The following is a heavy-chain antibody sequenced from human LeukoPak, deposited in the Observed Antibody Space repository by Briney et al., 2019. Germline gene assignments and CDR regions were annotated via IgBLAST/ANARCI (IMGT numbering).Heavy chain of an antibody. Sequence: GGSLRLSCAASGFTFSGYSMNWVRQAPGKGLEWVSSISSSSSYIYYADSVKGRFTISRDNAKNSLYLQMNSLRAEDTAVYYCPREPGGGGYFDYWGQGTLVTVSS. CDR2: ISSSSSYI. D-gene: IGHD3-16*01. CDR1: GFTFSGYS. CDR3: PREPGGGGYFDY. J-gene: IGHJ4*02. V-gene: IGHV3-21*01.